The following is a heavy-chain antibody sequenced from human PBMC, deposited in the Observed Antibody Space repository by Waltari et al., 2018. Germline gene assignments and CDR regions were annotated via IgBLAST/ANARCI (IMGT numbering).Heavy chain of an antibody. CDR3: ARDPPDGYTYFDY. CDR1: GDSVSSKTAA. J-gene: IGHJ4*02. V-gene: IGHV6-1*01. D-gene: IGHD3-16*01. CDR2: TYYRSRWYN. Sequence: QTLSLTCAISGDSVSSKTAAWNWIRQSPSRGLEWLGRTYYRSRWYNNYAVSVESRITINQDTSKNQFSLQLSSVTPEDTAVYYCARDPPDGYTYFDYWGQGTLVTVSS.